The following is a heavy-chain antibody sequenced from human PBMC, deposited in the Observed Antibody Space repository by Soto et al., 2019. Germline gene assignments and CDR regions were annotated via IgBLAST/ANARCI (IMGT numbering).Heavy chain of an antibody. J-gene: IGHJ6*02. Sequence: GGSLRLSCAASGFTFSSYWMSWVRQAPGKGLEWVANIKQDGSEKYYVDSVKGRFTISRDNAKNSLYLQMNSLRAEDTAVYYCAREGAYDFWSGYYVSYGMDVWGQGTTVTVSS. CDR2: IKQDGSEK. V-gene: IGHV3-7*01. CDR1: GFTFSSYW. D-gene: IGHD3-3*01. CDR3: AREGAYDFWSGYYVSYGMDV.